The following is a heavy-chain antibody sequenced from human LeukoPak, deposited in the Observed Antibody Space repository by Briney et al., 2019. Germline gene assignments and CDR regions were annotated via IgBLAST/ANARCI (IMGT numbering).Heavy chain of an antibody. D-gene: IGHD3-22*01. J-gene: IGHJ4*02. CDR2: ISHDGNTK. V-gene: IGHV3-30*03. CDR1: GFTFSSYW. CDR3: ARTPINYYDSSGYYYPFDY. Sequence: GGSLRLSCAASGFTFSSYWMSWVRQAPGKGLEWVAVISHDGNTKYYADSVKGRFTISRDNSKNTLYLQMNSLIRDDTAVYYCARTPINYYDSSGYYYPFDYWGQGTLVSVSS.